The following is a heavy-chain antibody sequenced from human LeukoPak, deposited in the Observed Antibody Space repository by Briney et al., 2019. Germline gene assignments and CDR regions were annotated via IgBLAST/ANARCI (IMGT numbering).Heavy chain of an antibody. Sequence: SGGSLRLSCAASGFTFSSYSMNWVRQAPGKGLEWVSSISSSSSYIYYADSVKGRFTISRDNAKNSLYLQMNSLRAEDTALYYCARTPDYYYDSSGYQYLDYWGQGTLVTVSS. D-gene: IGHD3-22*01. CDR1: GFTFSSYS. CDR2: ISSSSSYI. CDR3: ARTPDYYYDSSGYQYLDY. J-gene: IGHJ4*02. V-gene: IGHV3-21*04.